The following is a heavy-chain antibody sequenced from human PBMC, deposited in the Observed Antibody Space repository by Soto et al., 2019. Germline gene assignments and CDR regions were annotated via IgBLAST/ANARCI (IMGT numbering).Heavy chain of an antibody. V-gene: IGHV3-23*01. D-gene: IGHD3-10*01. CDR3: AKEPRYYYGSGSPYFDY. CDR2: ISGSGGSK. Sequence: GGSLRLSCAASGFTFSSYAMSWVRQAPGKGLEWVSGISGSGGSKYYADSVKGRFTISRDNSKNTLYLQMNSLRAEDTAVYYCAKEPRYYYGSGSPYFDYWGQGTLVTVSS. J-gene: IGHJ4*02. CDR1: GFTFSSYA.